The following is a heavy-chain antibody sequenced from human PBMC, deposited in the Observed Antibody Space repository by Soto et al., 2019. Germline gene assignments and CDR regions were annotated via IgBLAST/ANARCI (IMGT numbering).Heavy chain of an antibody. CDR3: TPYYDYVWGSYRYTASPFDY. D-gene: IGHD3-16*02. Sequence: GGSLRLSCTASGFTFGDYAMSWFRQAPGKGLEWVGFIRSKAYGGTTEYAASVKGRFTISRDDSKSIAYLQMNSLKTEDTAVYYCTPYYDYVWGSYRYTASPFDYWGQGTLVTVSS. CDR2: IRSKAYGGTT. V-gene: IGHV3-49*03. CDR1: GFTFGDYA. J-gene: IGHJ4*02.